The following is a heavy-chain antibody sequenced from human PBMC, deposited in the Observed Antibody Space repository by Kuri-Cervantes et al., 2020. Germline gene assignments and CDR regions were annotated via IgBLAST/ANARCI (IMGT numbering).Heavy chain of an antibody. CDR1: GFTFSSYV. Sequence: GSLRLSCAASGFTFSSYVMSRVRQAPGKGLEWIGSIYHSGSTNYNPSLKSRVTISVDTSKNQFSLKLSSVTAADTAVYYCARDPAPGYYGSGTPGWFDPWGQGTLVTVSS. V-gene: IGHV4-59*01. D-gene: IGHD3-10*01. J-gene: IGHJ5*02. CDR2: IYHSGST. CDR3: ARDPAPGYYGSGTPGWFDP.